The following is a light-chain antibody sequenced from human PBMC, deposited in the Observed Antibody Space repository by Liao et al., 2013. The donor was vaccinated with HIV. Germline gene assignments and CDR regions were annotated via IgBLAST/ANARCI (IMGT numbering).Light chain of an antibody. V-gene: IGLV3-21*04. CDR3: QVWDSSSDNWV. J-gene: IGLJ2*01. Sequence: SYVLTQPPSVSVAPGTTARITCGGNNIGSKTVHWYQQQPGQAPVLVIYSDAERPSGIPERFAGSNSANTATLTISTVEAGDEADYYCQVWDSSSDNWVFGGGTKLTVL. CDR2: SDA. CDR1: NIGSKT.